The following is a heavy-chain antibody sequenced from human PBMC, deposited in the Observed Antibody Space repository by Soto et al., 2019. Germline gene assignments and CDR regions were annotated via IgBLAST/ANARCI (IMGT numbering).Heavy chain of an antibody. D-gene: IGHD6-13*01. CDR1: GYTFTSYG. J-gene: IGHJ4*02. CDR3: ARDPNPHSSSWYPGPYYFDY. CDR2: ISAYNGNT. V-gene: IGHV1-18*01. Sequence: ASVKVSCKASGYTFTSYGISWVRQAPGQGLEWMGWISAYNGNTNYAQKLQGRVTMTTDTSTSTAYMELRSLRSDDTAVYYCARDPNPHSSSWYPGPYYFDYWGQGTLVTVSS.